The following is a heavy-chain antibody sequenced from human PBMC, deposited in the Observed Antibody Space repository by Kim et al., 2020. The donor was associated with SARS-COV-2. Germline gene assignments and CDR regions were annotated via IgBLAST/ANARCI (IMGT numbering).Heavy chain of an antibody. CDR1: GFTFSNYF. Sequence: GGSLRLSCAASGFTFSNYFMYWMRQAPGKGLEWVSYISSNSDTVYYADSVQGRFTISRDNAKNSLFLQMNSLRAEDTAFYYCARASDYWGQGTLVTVSS. J-gene: IGHJ4*02. V-gene: IGHV3-11*01. CDR2: ISSNSDTV. CDR3: ARASDY.